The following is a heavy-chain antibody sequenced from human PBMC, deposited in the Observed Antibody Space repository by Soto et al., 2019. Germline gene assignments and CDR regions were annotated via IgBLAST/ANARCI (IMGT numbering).Heavy chain of an antibody. D-gene: IGHD2-21*01. CDR3: ARDIPAVGYGMDV. Sequence: GGSLRLSCAASGFTLSTYSMNWVRQAPGKGLELISYISRSSATTIYYADSVKGRFTISRDNAKNSLYLQMNSLRDEDTAVYYCARDIPAVGYGMDVWGQGTTVTAP. J-gene: IGHJ6*02. V-gene: IGHV3-48*02. CDR2: ISRSSATTI. CDR1: GFTLSTYS.